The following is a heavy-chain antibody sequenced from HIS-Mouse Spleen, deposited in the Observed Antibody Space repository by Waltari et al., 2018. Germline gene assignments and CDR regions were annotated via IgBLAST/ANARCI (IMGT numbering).Heavy chain of an antibody. CDR3: AKDRSQRYSSSWYY. Sequence: EVQLLESGGGLVQPGGSLRLSWAASGFPVISYAMSVVRRAPGKGLEWVSAISGSGGSTYYADSVKGRFTISRDNSKNTLYLQMNSLRAEDTAVYYCAKDRSQRYSSSWYYWGQGTLVTVSS. D-gene: IGHD6-13*01. J-gene: IGHJ4*02. CDR1: GFPVISYA. V-gene: IGHV3-23*01. CDR2: ISGSGGST.